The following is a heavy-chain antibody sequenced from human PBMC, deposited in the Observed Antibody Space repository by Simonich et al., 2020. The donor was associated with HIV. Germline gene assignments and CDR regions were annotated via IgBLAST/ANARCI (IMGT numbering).Heavy chain of an antibody. V-gene: IGHV3-30*07. CDR3: ASGGSISSVWADDY. CDR1: GFTYSSYA. D-gene: IGHD3-16*01. J-gene: IGHJ4*02. CDR2: LSYDGSNK. Sequence: QVQLVESGGGVVQPGRSLRLSCAASGFTYSSYAMHWVHQAPGKGLEWVAVLSYDGSNKYYATSVKGRFTLSRDNSKNTLYLQMCSLRAEDTAVYYCASGGSISSVWADDYWGQGTLVTVSS.